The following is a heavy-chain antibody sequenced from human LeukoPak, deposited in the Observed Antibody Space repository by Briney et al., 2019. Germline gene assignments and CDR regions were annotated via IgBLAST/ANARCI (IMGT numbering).Heavy chain of an antibody. D-gene: IGHD4-17*01. Sequence: GGSLRLSCTASGFTYGDYAMSSVRQAPGKGLEWVGFIRSKAYGGTTEYAASVKGRFTISRDDSKSIAYLQMNSLKTEDTAVYYCTGTTVTTVDYFDYWGQGTLVTVSS. V-gene: IGHV3-49*04. CDR1: GFTYGDYA. CDR2: IRSKAYGGTT. CDR3: TGTTVTTVDYFDY. J-gene: IGHJ4*02.